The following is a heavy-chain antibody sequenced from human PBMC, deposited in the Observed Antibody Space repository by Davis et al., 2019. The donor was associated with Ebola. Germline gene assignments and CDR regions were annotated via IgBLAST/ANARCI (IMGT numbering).Heavy chain of an antibody. V-gene: IGHV4-34*01. CDR1: GGSFSDYY. Sequence: SETLSLTCAIFGGSFSDYYWSWIRQPPGKGLEWIGSIYYSGSTYYNPSLKSRVTISVDTSKNQFSLKLSSVTAADTAVYYCARLRRDAFDIWGQGTMVTVSS. J-gene: IGHJ3*02. CDR3: ARLRRDAFDI. CDR2: IYYSGST.